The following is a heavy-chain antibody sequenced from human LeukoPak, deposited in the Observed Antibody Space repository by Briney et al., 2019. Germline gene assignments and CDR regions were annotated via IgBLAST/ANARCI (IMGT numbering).Heavy chain of an antibody. CDR2: ISSSGDST. Sequence: GGSLRLSCAASGFTFSSYAMSWVRQAPGEGLEWVSTISSSGDSTYYADSVKGRFTISRNNSKNTLYLQMSSLRAEDTAVYYCAKAKYCSAGTCYFDYWGQGTLVTVSS. CDR3: AKAKYCSAGTCYFDY. J-gene: IGHJ4*02. CDR1: GFTFSSYA. V-gene: IGHV3-23*01. D-gene: IGHD2-15*01.